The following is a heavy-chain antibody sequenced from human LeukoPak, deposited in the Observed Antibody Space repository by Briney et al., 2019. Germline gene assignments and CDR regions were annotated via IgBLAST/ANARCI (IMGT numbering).Heavy chain of an antibody. J-gene: IGHJ4*02. CDR3: ARQTAMGRSGDY. Sequence: GGSLKISCKASGYSFTSYWIGWVRQMPGKGLEWMGIIDPSDSETRYTPSFQGQVTISVDKSLTTAYVQWNSLKASDTAMYYCARQTAMGRSGDYWGQGTLVTVSS. CDR2: IDPSDSET. V-gene: IGHV5-51*01. CDR1: GYSFTSYW. D-gene: IGHD5-18*01.